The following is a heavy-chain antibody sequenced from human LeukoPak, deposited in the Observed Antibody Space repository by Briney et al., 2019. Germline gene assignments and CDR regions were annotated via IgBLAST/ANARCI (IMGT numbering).Heavy chain of an antibody. CDR3: AREPYYYDISGYSFWYFDL. D-gene: IGHD3-22*01. Sequence: PSETLSLTRAVYGGSFSGYYWSWIRQPPGKGLEWIGEINHSGSTNYNPSLKSRVTISVDTSKNQFSLKLSSVTAADTAVYYCAREPYYYDISGYSFWYFDLWGRGTLVTVSS. J-gene: IGHJ2*01. CDR2: INHSGST. CDR1: GGSFSGYY. V-gene: IGHV4-34*01.